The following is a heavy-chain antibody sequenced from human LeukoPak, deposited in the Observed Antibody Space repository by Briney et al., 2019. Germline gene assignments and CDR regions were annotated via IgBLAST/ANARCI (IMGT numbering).Heavy chain of an antibody. J-gene: IGHJ5*02. CDR1: GFTFSGYV. CDR3: AKDQGVLWFGELSPQNWFDP. V-gene: IGHV3-21*04. CDR2: ITFSSSHI. Sequence: GGSLRLSCAASGFTFSGYVMTWVRQAPGKGLECVSSITFSSSHIYYADSVKGRFTISRDNSKNTLYLQMNSLRAEDTAVYYCAKDQGVLWFGELSPQNWFDPWGQGTLVTVSS. D-gene: IGHD3-10*01.